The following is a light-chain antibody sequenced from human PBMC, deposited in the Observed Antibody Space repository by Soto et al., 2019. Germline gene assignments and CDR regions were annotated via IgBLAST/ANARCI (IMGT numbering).Light chain of an antibody. J-gene: IGKJ3*01. CDR3: QHYNSYSEA. Sequence: DIQMTQSPSTLSGSVGDRVTITCRASQTISSWLAWYQQKPGKAPKLLIYTASTLKSGVPSRFSGSGSGTDFTLTISSLQPDDFATYYCQHYNSYSEAFGHGTKVDLK. CDR1: QTISSW. CDR2: TAS. V-gene: IGKV1-5*03.